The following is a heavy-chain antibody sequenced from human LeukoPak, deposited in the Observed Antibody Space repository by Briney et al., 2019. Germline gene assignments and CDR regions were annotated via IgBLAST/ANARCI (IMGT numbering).Heavy chain of an antibody. CDR1: GGSISSYY. J-gene: IGHJ4*02. V-gene: IGHV4-59*01. CDR3: ARVISGWYYFDY. Sequence: SGTLSLTCTVSGGSISSYYWSWIRRPPGKGLEWIGYIYYGGSTNYNPSLKSRVTISVDTSKNQFSLKLSSVTAADTAVYYCARVISGWYYFDYWGQGTLVTVSS. CDR2: IYYGGST. D-gene: IGHD6-19*01.